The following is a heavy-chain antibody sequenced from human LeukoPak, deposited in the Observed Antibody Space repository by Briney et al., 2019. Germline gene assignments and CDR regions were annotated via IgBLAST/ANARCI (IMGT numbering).Heavy chain of an antibody. D-gene: IGHD3-16*02. CDR2: IHHDGRI. J-gene: IGHJ4*02. Sequence: SETLSLTCDVSGGSIDSTNWWNWVRQPPGKGLEWIGEIHHDGRINYNPSLKSRVTLSVDKSKNQFSLRLNSVTAADTAMYYCARSHDHLWGSYPDYWGQGTLVTVSS. CDR3: ARSHDHLWGSYPDY. CDR1: GGSIDSTNW. V-gene: IGHV4/OR15-8*01.